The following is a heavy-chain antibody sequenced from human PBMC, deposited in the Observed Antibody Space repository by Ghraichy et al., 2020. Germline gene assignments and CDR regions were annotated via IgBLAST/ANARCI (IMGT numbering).Heavy chain of an antibody. CDR2: AYHSGNT. Sequence: SETPSLTCTVSGDTIRSSYWSWIRQPPGKGLEWIGYAYHSGNTNYNPSLKSCVTMSVDTSKNQLSLKLSSVTAADTAVYYCARGYYDSAGYSNTFDIWGQGTMVTGSS. D-gene: IGHD3-22*01. CDR1: GDTIRSSY. J-gene: IGHJ3*02. CDR3: ARGYYDSAGYSNTFDI. V-gene: IGHV4-59*01.